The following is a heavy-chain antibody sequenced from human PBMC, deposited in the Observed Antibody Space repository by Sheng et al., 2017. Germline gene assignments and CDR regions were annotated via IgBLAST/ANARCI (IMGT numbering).Heavy chain of an antibody. CDR3: ASDDSSGYGAFDT. CDR2: IFPVAEMR. Sequence: QVHLVQSGAELKNPGSSVTVSCKASGVTFISWVRQAPGHGLEWMGGIFPVAEMRYTAQKFQGRVKVSADTSTGTVYMELNSLSSEDTAIYYCASDDSSGYGAFDTWGQGTVV. D-gene: IGHD3-22*01. V-gene: IGHV1-69*04. J-gene: IGHJ3*02. CDR1: GVTF.